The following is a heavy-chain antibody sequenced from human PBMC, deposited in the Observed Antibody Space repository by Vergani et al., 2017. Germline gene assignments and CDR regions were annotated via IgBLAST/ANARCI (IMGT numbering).Heavy chain of an antibody. CDR3: VRVKGSNWNDHLYDI. CDR1: GFSFPGYA. D-gene: IGHD1-1*01. CDR2: IRNKANDYTT. V-gene: IGHV3-72*01. J-gene: IGHJ3*02. Sequence: EVQLLESGGGLVQPGGSLKLSGEASGFSFPGYAMSWVRQAPGKGLEWVGRIRNKANDYTTQYAASVKGRFTISRDDSKSYLYLQMNSLQTEDTALYYCVRVKGSNWNDHLYDIWGQGTLVTVSS.